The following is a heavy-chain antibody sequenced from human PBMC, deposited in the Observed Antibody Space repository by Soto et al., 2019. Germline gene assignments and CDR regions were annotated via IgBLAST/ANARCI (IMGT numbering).Heavy chain of an antibody. Sequence: PGGSLRLSCTASGFTFGDYAMSWVRQAPGKGLEWVGFIRSKAYGGTTEYAASVKGRSTISRDDSKSIAYLQMNSLKTEDTAVYDCTSRRQQWLVQFDYWGQGTLVTVS. CDR3: TSRRQQWLVQFDY. CDR1: GFTFGDYA. J-gene: IGHJ4*02. CDR2: IRSKAYGGTT. D-gene: IGHD6-19*01. V-gene: IGHV3-49*04.